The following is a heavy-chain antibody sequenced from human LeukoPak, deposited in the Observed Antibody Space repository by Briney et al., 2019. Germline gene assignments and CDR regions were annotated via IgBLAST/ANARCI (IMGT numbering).Heavy chain of an antibody. V-gene: IGHV3-23*01. D-gene: IGHD6-19*01. J-gene: IGHJ1*01. CDR3: AKDAIAGGWYLEGYFQH. CDR1: GFTFSSYA. CDR2: ISGSGGST. Sequence: GGSLRLSCAASGFTFSSYAMSWVRQAPGKGLEWVSAISGSGGSTYYADSVKGRFTISRDNSKNTLYLQMNSLRAEDTAVYYCAKDAIAGGWYLEGYFQHWGQGTLVTVSS.